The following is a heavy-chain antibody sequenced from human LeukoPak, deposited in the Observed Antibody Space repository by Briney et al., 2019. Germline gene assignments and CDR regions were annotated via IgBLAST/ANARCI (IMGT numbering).Heavy chain of an antibody. CDR2: IYYTGT. CDR1: GGSVSDYY. D-gene: IGHD6-19*01. Sequence: ASETLSLTCTVSGGSVSDYYWSWIRQSPGKGLEWIGYIYYTGTSYNPSLKSRVTISADTSKNQFSLKLSSVTAADTAVYYCARESVAGRTIDYWGQGTLVTVSS. J-gene: IGHJ4*02. V-gene: IGHV4-59*02. CDR3: ARESVAGRTIDY.